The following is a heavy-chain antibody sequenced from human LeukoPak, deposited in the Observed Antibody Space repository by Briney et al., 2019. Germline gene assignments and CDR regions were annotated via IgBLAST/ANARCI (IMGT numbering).Heavy chain of an antibody. CDR1: GYTFTNYY. CDR2: INPNGGST. Sequence: ASVKVSCKASGYTFTNYYMPWVRQAPGQGLEWMGIINPNGGSTSYAQKFQGRVVMTRDTSTSTVYMELTSLRSEDTAVYFCAREGVLQGGYYRYYFDYWGQGTLVTVSS. CDR3: AREGVLQGGYYRYYFDY. J-gene: IGHJ4*02. V-gene: IGHV1-46*01. D-gene: IGHD3-3*01.